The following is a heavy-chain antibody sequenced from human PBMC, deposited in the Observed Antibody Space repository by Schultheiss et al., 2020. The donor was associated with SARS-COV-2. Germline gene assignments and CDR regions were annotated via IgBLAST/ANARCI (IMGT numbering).Heavy chain of an antibody. CDR1: GFTFSNAW. V-gene: IGHV3-15*07. Sequence: GESLKISCAASGFTFSNAWMNWVRQAPGKGLEWVGRIKSKTDGGTTDYTVHVKGRFTNSSDDSKNTLYLQMISLKNEDTAEYYCARDVYYYDISGSLYYYGMDVWGQGTTVTVSS. CDR3: ARDVYYYDISGSLYYYGMDV. D-gene: IGHD3-22*01. CDR2: IKSKTDGGTT. J-gene: IGHJ6*02.